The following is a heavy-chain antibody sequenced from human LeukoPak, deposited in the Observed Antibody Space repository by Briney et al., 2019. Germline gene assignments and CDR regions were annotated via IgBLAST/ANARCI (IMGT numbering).Heavy chain of an antibody. D-gene: IGHD1-26*01. CDR2: ISSSSSYI. CDR1: GFTFSSYS. J-gene: IGHJ5*02. CDR3: ARDRQWELPNWFDP. V-gene: IGHV3-21*01. Sequence: PGGSLRLSCAASGFTFSSYSMNWVRQAPGKGLEWVSSISSSSSYIYYAGSVKGRFTISRDNAKNSLYLQMNSLRAEDTAVYYCARDRQWELPNWFDPWGQGTLVTVSS.